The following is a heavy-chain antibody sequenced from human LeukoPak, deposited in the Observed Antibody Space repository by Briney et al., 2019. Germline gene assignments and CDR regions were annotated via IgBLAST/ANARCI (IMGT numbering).Heavy chain of an antibody. CDR1: GFIFSDDN. Sequence: GGSLRLSCAASGFIFSDDNMNWVRQAPGKGLEWISYISSSRSTIFYADSVKGRFTISRDNAKNSLYLQMNSLRDEDTAVYYCARDAAYYYGMDVWGQGTTVTVSS. J-gene: IGHJ6*02. CDR3: ARDAAYYYGMDV. V-gene: IGHV3-48*02. CDR2: ISSSRSTI.